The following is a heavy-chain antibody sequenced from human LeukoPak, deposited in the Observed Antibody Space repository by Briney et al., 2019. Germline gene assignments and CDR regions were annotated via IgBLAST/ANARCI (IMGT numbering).Heavy chain of an antibody. D-gene: IGHD3-22*01. Sequence: GGSLRLSCAASGFTVSSKYMSWVRQAPGKGLEWVSVIYSGGSTYYADSVKGRFTISRDKSKNTLYLQMNSLRAEDTAVYYCVKNYYDSGRHYYFFDYWGQGTLVTVSS. CDR3: VKNYYDSGRHYYFFDY. V-gene: IGHV3-66*01. CDR1: GFTVSSKY. J-gene: IGHJ4*02. CDR2: IYSGGST.